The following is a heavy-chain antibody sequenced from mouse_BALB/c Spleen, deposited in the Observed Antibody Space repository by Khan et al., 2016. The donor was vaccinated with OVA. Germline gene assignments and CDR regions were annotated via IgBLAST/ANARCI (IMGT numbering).Heavy chain of an antibody. D-gene: IGHD1-1*02. V-gene: IGHV1-4*01. CDR2: IDPGTGYT. Sequence: QVQLQQSGAELAKPGASVKMSCKASGFTFTTYWMHWVKQRPGQGLEWIGYIDPGTGYTEYNQIFKDKATLTTDNSSRTVFILMSSLTSEDSVVYYCARRGLFGIFVYWGQGSLVTVSA. J-gene: IGHJ3*01. CDR1: GFTFTTYW. CDR3: ARRGLFGIFVY.